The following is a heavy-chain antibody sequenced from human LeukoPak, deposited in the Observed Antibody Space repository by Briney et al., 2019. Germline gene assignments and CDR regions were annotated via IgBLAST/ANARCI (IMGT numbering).Heavy chain of an antibody. CDR3: AGERGEEYSSGWYKTNFFYN. CDR1: SDFFSSVTDY. D-gene: IGHD6-19*01. V-gene: IGHV4-39*07. Sequence: SETLSLTCTVSSDFFSSVTDYWAWIRQPPGKGLEWIASGDYSGGTYYNPSLESRVAISADMSKNQISLKLTSVTGADTAVYYCAGERGEEYSSGWYKTNFFYNWGQGVRVTVSS. CDR2: GDYSGGT. J-gene: IGHJ4*02.